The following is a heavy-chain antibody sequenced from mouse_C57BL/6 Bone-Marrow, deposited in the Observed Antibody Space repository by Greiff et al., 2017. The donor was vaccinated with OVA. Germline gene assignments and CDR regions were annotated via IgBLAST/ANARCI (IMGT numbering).Heavy chain of an antibody. CDR1: GYTFTDYY. CDR3: ARGRDPAWFAY. V-gene: IGHV1-19*01. Sequence: EVQLQESGPVLVKPGASVKMSCKASGYTFTDYYMNWVKQSHGKSLEWIGVINPYNGGTSYNQKFKGKATLTVDKSSSTAYMELNSLTSEDSAVYYCARGRDPAWFAYWGQGTLVTVSA. J-gene: IGHJ3*01. CDR2: INPYNGGT.